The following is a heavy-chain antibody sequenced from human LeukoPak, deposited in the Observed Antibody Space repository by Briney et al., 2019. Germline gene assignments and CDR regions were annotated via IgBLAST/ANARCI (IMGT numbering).Heavy chain of an antibody. J-gene: IGHJ4*02. D-gene: IGHD1-14*01. Sequence: GGSLRLTRAVSGFVFSSHPMHWVRQAPGKGLECVSSISNSGGSTYYANSVKDRFTISRDNSKNTLYLQMDSLRAEDTALYYCAREEPAGSIDYWGQGILVTVSS. CDR2: ISNSGGST. V-gene: IGHV3-64*01. CDR1: GFVFSSHP. CDR3: AREEPAGSIDY.